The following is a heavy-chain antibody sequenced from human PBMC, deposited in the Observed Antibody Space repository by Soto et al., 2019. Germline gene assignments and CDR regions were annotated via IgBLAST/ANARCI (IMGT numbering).Heavy chain of an antibody. J-gene: IGHJ4*02. Sequence: ASGKVSCKASGYTFTSYGISWVRQAPGQGLEWMGWISAYNGNTNYAQKLQGRVTITRDTSTSTAYMELSNLRSEDTAVYYCARGSGYYYWDDYWGQGTWSPSPQ. CDR3: ARGSGYYYWDDY. CDR1: GYTFTSYG. CDR2: ISAYNGNT. V-gene: IGHV1-18*01. D-gene: IGHD3-22*01.